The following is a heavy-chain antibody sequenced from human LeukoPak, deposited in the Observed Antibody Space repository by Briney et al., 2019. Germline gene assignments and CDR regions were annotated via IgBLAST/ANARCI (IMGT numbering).Heavy chain of an antibody. CDR1: GGSVRNYY. CDR3: ASTPHGLWFGEHGNWFDP. J-gene: IGHJ5*02. CDR2: IYYSGST. D-gene: IGHD3-10*01. Sequence: SETLSLTCTVSGGSVRNYYWSWIRQPPGKGLEWIGYIYYSGSTNYNPSLKSRVTISVDTSKNQFSLKLSSVTAADTAVYYCASTPHGLWFGEHGNWFDPWGQGTLVTVSS. V-gene: IGHV4-59*08.